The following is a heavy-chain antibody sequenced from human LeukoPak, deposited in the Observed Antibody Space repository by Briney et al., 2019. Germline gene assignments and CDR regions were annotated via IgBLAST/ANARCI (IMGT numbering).Heavy chain of an antibody. Sequence: AASVKVSCKASGYTFTGYYMHWVRQAPGQGLEWMGWINPNSGGTNYAQKFQGRVTMTRDTSISTAHMELSRLRSDDTAVYYCARVPVPAAQNRFDPWGQGTLVTVSS. CDR3: ARVPVPAAQNRFDP. V-gene: IGHV1-2*02. CDR2: INPNSGGT. CDR1: GYTFTGYY. J-gene: IGHJ5*02. D-gene: IGHD2-2*01.